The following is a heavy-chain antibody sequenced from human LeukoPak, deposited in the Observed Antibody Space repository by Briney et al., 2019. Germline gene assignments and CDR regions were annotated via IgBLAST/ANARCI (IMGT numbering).Heavy chain of an antibody. D-gene: IGHD3-10*01. CDR2: INHSGST. J-gene: IGHJ5*02. CDR1: GGSFSGYY. CDR3: ARHTMGTKVLWFGEFGNWFDP. Sequence: PSGTLSLTCAVYGGSFSGYYWSWIRQPPGKGLEWIGEINHSGSTNYNPSLKSRVTISVDTSKNQFSLKLSSVTAADTAVYYCARHTMGTKVLWFGEFGNWFDPWGQGTLVTVSS. V-gene: IGHV4-34*01.